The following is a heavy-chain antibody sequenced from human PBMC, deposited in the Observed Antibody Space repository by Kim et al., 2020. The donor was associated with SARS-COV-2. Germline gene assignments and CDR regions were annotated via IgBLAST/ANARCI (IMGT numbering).Heavy chain of an antibody. Sequence: SETLSLTCTVSGGSISSYYWSWIRQPPGKGLEWIGYIYYSGSTNYNPSLKSRVTITVDTSKNQFSLKLSSVTAADTAVYYCARDRGREWFGELFKIGYYYGMDVWGQGTTVTVSS. J-gene: IGHJ6*02. CDR2: IYYSGST. CDR1: GGSISSYY. D-gene: IGHD3-10*01. CDR3: ARDRGREWFGELFKIGYYYGMDV. V-gene: IGHV4-59*01.